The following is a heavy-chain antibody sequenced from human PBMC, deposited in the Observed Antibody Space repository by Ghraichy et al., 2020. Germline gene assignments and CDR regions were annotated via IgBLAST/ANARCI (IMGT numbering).Heavy chain of an antibody. J-gene: IGHJ6*02. CDR1: GLMFSPNT. Sequence: GGSLRLSCAVSGLMFSPNTMNWVRQAPGKGLEWVSSISSSTRYIYYADSVKGRFTISRDNAQNSLYLQMNSLRAEDTAVYYCSRGGGAGTPVLYHMDVWGLGTTVTVSS. CDR3: SRGGGAGTPVLYHMDV. CDR2: ISSSTRYI. D-gene: IGHD6-19*01. V-gene: IGHV3-21*01.